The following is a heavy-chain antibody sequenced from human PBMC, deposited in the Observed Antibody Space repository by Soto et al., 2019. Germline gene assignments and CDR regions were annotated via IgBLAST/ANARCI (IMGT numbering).Heavy chain of an antibody. Sequence: PSETLSLTCAVSGGSISSGGYSWSWIRQPPGKGLEWIGYIYHSGSTYYNPSLKSRVTISVDTSKNQFSLKLSSVTAADTAVYYCARHIIVVVPAARSLLGYGMDVWGQGTTVTVSS. J-gene: IGHJ6*02. CDR3: ARHIIVVVPAARSLLGYGMDV. V-gene: IGHV4-30-2*03. CDR2: IYHSGST. CDR1: GGSISSGGYS. D-gene: IGHD2-2*01.